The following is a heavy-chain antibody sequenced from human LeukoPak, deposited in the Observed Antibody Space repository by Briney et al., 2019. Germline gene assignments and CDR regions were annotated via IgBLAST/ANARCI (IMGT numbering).Heavy chain of an antibody. V-gene: IGHV3-21*01. D-gene: IGHD6-19*01. CDR1: GFTFSSYS. CDR3: AKCLRSGYSSGWPHYYYYGMDV. Sequence: PEGSLRLSCAASGFTFSSYSMNWVRQAPGKGLEWVSSISSSSSYIYYADSVKGRFTISRDNAKNTLYLQMNSLRAEDTAVYYCAKCLRSGYSSGWPHYYYYGMDVWGQGTTVTVSS. CDR2: ISSSSSYI. J-gene: IGHJ6*02.